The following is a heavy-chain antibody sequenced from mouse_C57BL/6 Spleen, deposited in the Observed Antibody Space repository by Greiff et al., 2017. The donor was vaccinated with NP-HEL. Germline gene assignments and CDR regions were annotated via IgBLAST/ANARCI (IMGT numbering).Heavy chain of an antibody. CDR3: ARQLRPDYYAMDY. CDR1: GYTFTSYT. D-gene: IGHD3-2*02. V-gene: IGHV1-4*01. Sequence: QVQLKQSGAELARPGASVKMSCKASGYTFTSYTMHWVKQRPGQGLEWIGYINPSSGYTKYNQKFKDKATLTADKSSSTAYMQLSSLTSEDSAVYYCARQLRPDYYAMDYWGQGTSVTVSS. CDR2: INPSSGYT. J-gene: IGHJ4*01.